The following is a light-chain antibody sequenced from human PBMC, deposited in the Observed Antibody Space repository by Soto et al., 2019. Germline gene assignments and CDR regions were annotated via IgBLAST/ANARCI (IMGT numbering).Light chain of an antibody. CDR3: QQYSTLPHT. CDR2: GVS. V-gene: IGKV3-20*01. J-gene: IGKJ2*01. Sequence: ENVLTQSPGTLSLSPGERATLSCRATQSVTSRYFAWYQQKPGQAPRLLIYGVSSRATDIPDRFSGSGSGTDFTLTISRLEPEDFVVYYCQQYSTLPHTFGQGTKVDIK. CDR1: QSVTSRY.